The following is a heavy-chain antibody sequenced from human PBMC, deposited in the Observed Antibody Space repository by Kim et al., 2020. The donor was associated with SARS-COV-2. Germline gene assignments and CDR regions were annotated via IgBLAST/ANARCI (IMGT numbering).Heavy chain of an antibody. Sequence: GGSLGLSCAASGFTFSSYGMHWVRQAPGKGLEWVAVIWYDGSNKYYADSVKGRFTISRDNSKNTLYLQMNSLRAEDTAVYYCARRDDSSGSYAYYYYGMDVWGQGTTVTVSS. J-gene: IGHJ6*02. CDR2: IWYDGSNK. CDR1: GFTFSSYG. V-gene: IGHV3-33*01. D-gene: IGHD3-22*01. CDR3: ARRDDSSGSYAYYYYGMDV.